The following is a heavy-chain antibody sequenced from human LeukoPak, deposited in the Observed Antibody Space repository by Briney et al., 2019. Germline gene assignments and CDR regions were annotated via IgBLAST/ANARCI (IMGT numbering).Heavy chain of an antibody. Sequence: GGSLRLSCEASGFTFSSHTMNWVRQAPGKGLEWVSSISSGGDYIYYAYSLKGRFTVSRDNAKNSLYLQMSSLRAEDTAVYFCARATWLRDYFFDYWGQGTLVTVSS. D-gene: IGHD5-12*01. V-gene: IGHV3-21*01. CDR2: ISSGGDYI. CDR1: GFTFSSHT. J-gene: IGHJ4*02. CDR3: ARATWLRDYFFDY.